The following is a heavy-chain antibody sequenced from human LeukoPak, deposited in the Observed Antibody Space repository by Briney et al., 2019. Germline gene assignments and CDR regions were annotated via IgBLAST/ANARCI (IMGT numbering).Heavy chain of an antibody. CDR3: ASFVVVPAAIKLLDY. CDR1: GGSISSSTYY. D-gene: IGHD2-2*01. CDR2: FYYSGSP. V-gene: IGHV4-39*01. J-gene: IGHJ4*02. Sequence: SETLSLTCTVSGGSISSSTYYWGWIRQPPGKGLEWIGNFYYSGSPYYNPSLKSRVTISVDTSKNQFSLKLSSVTAADTAVYYCASFVVVPAAIKLLDYWGQGTLVTVSS.